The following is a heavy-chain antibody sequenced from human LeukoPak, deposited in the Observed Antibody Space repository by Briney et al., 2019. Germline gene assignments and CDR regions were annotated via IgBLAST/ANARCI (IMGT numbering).Heavy chain of an antibody. V-gene: IGHV1-46*01. Sequence: ASVKVSCKASGYTFTSYYMHWVRQAPGQGLEWMGIINPSGGSTSYAQKFQGRVTMTRDTSTSTVYMELSNLRSEDTAVYYCARESAYYDSSGQSPEYYFDYWGQGTLVTVSS. CDR2: INPSGGST. CDR1: GYTFTSYY. J-gene: IGHJ4*02. CDR3: ARESAYYDSSGQSPEYYFDY. D-gene: IGHD3-22*01.